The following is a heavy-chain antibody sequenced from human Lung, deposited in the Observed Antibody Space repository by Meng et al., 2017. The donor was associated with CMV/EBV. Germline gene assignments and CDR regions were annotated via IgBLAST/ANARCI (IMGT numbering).Heavy chain of an antibody. Sequence: GGSLRLXCAASGFIFSTYGMHWVRQAPGKGLEWVAFIRYDESDKYYADSVKGRFTISRDNSKNTLYLQMNSLRAEDTAVYYCAKWGRGSYFDSWGQGTLVTVSS. D-gene: IGHD3-16*01. CDR2: IRYDESDK. V-gene: IGHV3-30*02. CDR3: AKWGRGSYFDS. J-gene: IGHJ4*02. CDR1: GFIFSTYG.